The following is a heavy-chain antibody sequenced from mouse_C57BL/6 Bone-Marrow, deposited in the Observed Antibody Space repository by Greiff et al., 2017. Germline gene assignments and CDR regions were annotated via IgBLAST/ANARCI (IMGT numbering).Heavy chain of an antibody. D-gene: IGHD2-1*01. CDR2: IDPSDSYT. CDR1: GYTFTSYW. Sequence: QVQLQQPGAELVKPGASVKLSCKASGYTFTSYWMQWVKQRPGQGLEWIGEIDPSDSYTNYNQKFKGKATLTVDTSSSTAYMQLSSLTAEASAVYYCALYYGNYWGQGTTLTVSA. J-gene: IGHJ2*01. V-gene: IGHV1-50*01. CDR3: ALYYGNY.